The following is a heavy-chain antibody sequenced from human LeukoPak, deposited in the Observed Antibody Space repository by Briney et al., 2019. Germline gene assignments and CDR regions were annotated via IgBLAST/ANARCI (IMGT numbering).Heavy chain of an antibody. J-gene: IGHJ4*02. Sequence: RPGGSLRLSCTASGFDFDAHGMSWVRQVPGKGLEWVSGINWSGGSTGYADPLRGRFTISRDNAKNSLYLQMESLRAEDTALYYCARAPITSPFYFDYWGQGTLVTVSS. D-gene: IGHD2-2*01. V-gene: IGHV3-20*04. CDR2: INWSGGST. CDR3: ARAPITSPFYFDY. CDR1: GFDFDAHG.